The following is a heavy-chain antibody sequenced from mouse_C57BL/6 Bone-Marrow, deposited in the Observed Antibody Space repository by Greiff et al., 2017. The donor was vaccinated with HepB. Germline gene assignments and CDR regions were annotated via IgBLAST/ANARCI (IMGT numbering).Heavy chain of an antibody. CDR1: GYTFTSYW. Sequence: QVQLQQPGAELVKPGASVKLSCKASGYTFTSYWMHWVKQRPGRGLEWIGMIHPNSGSTNYNEKFKSKATLTVDKSSSTAYMQLSSLTSEDSAVYYCARSGYYYGYYFDYWGQGTTLTVSS. CDR3: ARSGYYYGYYFDY. V-gene: IGHV1-64*01. CDR2: IHPNSGST. D-gene: IGHD1-1*01. J-gene: IGHJ2*01.